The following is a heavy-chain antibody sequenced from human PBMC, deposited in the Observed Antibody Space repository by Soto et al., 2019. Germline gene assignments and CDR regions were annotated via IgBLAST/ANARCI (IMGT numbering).Heavy chain of an antibody. Sequence: TGGSLRLSCAASGFTFSNYAMSWVRQAPGKGLEWVSSISGSGENTYYADSVKGRFFISRDKSKNMVYLQISSLTVEDTAIYYCAKEFSTGLNDYWGQGTLVTVSS. CDR2: ISGSGENT. J-gene: IGHJ4*02. CDR3: AKEFSTGLNDY. D-gene: IGHD2-8*02. CDR1: GFTFSNYA. V-gene: IGHV3-23*01.